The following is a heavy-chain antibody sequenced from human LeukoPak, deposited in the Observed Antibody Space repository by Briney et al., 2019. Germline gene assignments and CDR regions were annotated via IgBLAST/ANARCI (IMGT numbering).Heavy chain of an antibody. V-gene: IGHV1-8*03. CDR3: ARGPRTLIVATMKYYYYYYYMDV. J-gene: IGHJ6*03. Sequence: ASVKVSCXASGYTFTSYDINWVRQATGQGLEWMGWMNPNSGNTGYAQKFQGRVTITRNTSISTAYMELSSLRSEDTAVYYCARGPRTLIVATMKYYYYYYYMDVWGKGTTVTVSS. D-gene: IGHD5-12*01. CDR2: MNPNSGNT. CDR1: GYTFTSYD.